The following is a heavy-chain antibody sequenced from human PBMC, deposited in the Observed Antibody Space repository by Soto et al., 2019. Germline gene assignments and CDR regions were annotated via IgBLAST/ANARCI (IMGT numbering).Heavy chain of an antibody. Sequence: PSETLSLTCTVSGGSISSYYWSWIRQPPGKGLEWIGYIYYSGSTNYNPSLKSRVTISVDTSKNQFSLKLSSVTAADTAVYYCGRAISPGIASYWGQGTLVTVSS. J-gene: IGHJ4*02. CDR1: GGSISSYY. CDR2: IYYSGST. CDR3: GRAISPGIASY. V-gene: IGHV4-59*01. D-gene: IGHD6-13*01.